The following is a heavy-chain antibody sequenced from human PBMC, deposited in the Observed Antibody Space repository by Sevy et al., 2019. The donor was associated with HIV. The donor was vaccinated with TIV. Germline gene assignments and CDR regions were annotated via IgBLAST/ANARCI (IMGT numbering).Heavy chain of an antibody. CDR1: SGSISNYY. D-gene: IGHD3-22*01. CDR3: AGAIYKYGYFDF. V-gene: IGHV4-59*01. Sequence: SETLSLTCIVSSGSISNYYWNWIRQPPGKGLEWIGYIHDSGITNYNASLKSRLSIPLDPSKNQFSLKLTSVTATDTAVYYCAGAIYKYGYFDFWGQGTLVTVSS. CDR2: IHDSGIT. J-gene: IGHJ4*02.